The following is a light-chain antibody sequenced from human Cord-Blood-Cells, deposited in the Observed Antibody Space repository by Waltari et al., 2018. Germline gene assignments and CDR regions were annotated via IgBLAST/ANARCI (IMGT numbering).Light chain of an antibody. Sequence: QSALTQPPPVSGSPGQSIPLSCTGPSSDVGGYTYVPWYQQHQGKAPKPMIYEVSNRPSGVSNRFSGSKSGNTASLTISGLQAEDEADYYCSSYTSSSTYVFGTGTKVTVL. CDR1: SSDVGGYTY. CDR3: SSYTSSSTYV. J-gene: IGLJ1*01. CDR2: EVS. V-gene: IGLV2-14*01.